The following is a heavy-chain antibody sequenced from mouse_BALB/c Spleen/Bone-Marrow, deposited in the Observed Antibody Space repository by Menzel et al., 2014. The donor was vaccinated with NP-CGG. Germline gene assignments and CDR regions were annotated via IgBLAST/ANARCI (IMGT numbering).Heavy chain of an antibody. CDR1: GFTFXSYG. CDR3: ARAWYFDY. CDR2: INSNGGST. J-gene: IGHJ2*03. Sequence: DVMLVESGGGLVQPGGSLKLSCAASGFTFXSYGMSWVRQTPDKRLELVATINSNGGSTYYPDSVKGRFTISRDNAKNTLYLQMSSLKSEDTAMYYCARAWYFDYWGQGTSLTASS. V-gene: IGHV5-6-3*01.